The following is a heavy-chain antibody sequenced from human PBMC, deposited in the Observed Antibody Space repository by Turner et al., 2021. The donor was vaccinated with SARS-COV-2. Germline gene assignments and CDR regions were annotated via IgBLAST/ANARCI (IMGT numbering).Heavy chain of an antibody. CDR1: GCTSSNYA. J-gene: IGHJ4*02. Sequence: VQMVDFGGGVVQLGGSLRLSSAGSGCTSSNYAMHWVRQAPSKGLEWVAVISYDGSNKYYASSVKRRITISRDNTKNTLYLQINSLRAEDTAVYYCARDRSSGWYRLSALGNYCDYWGQGTLVTVSS. CDR2: ISYDGSNK. D-gene: IGHD6-19*01. V-gene: IGHV3-30-3*01. CDR3: ARDRSSGWYRLSALGNYCDY.